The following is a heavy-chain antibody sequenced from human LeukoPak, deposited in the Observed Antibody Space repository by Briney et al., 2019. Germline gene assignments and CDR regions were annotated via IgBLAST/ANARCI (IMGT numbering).Heavy chain of an antibody. J-gene: IGHJ3*02. CDR2: IKQDGSEK. D-gene: IGHD3-10*01. CDR1: GFTFSNYW. Sequence: GGSLRLSCAASGFTFSNYWMSWVRQAPGKGLEWVANIKQDGSEKYYVDSVKGRFTVSRDNARNSLYLQMSSLRAEDTAVFYCARGAMVRRVMGAFDIWGQGTLVTVSS. CDR3: ARGAMVRRVMGAFDI. V-gene: IGHV3-7*01.